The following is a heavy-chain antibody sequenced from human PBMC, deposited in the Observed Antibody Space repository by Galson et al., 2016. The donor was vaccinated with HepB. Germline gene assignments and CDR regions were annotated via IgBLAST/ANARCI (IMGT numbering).Heavy chain of an antibody. J-gene: IGHJ4*02. V-gene: IGHV4-39*01. D-gene: IGHD2-2*01. CDR3: ARYCSSTSCARYGDILTGYDGPF. Sequence: SETLSLTCTVSGGSISSSRYSWGWIRQPPGKGLEWIGCLYYSGSTYYNSSLKSRVTISVATSKNQFSLNLSAVTAADTAVYYCARYCSSTSCARYGDILTGYDGPFWGQGTLVTVSS. CDR2: LYYSGST. CDR1: GGSISSSRYS.